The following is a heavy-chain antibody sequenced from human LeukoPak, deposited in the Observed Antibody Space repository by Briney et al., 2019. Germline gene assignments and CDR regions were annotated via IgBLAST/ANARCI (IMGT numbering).Heavy chain of an antibody. CDR2: IYHSGST. J-gene: IGHJ4*02. CDR1: GGSISSGGYS. D-gene: IGHD3-22*01. V-gene: IGHV4-30-2*01. CDR3: ARGDSSGYASYFDY. Sequence: SQTLSLTCAVSGGSISSGGYSWRWIRQPPGKGLEWIGYIYHSGSTYYNPSLKSRVTISVDRSKNQFSLKLSSVTAADTAVYYCARGDSSGYASYFDYWGQGTLVTGSS.